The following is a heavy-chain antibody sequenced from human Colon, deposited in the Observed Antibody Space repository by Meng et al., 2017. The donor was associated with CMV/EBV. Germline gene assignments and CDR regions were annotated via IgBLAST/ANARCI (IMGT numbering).Heavy chain of an antibody. J-gene: IGHJ4*02. CDR3: ARVRSSWYVDY. V-gene: IGHV3-21*01. Sequence: ETLSLTCAASGFTFSSYSMNWVRQAPGKGLEWVSSISSSSSYIYYADSVKGRFTISRDNAKNSLYLQMNSLRAEDTAVYYCARVRSSWYVDYWGQGTLVTVSS. CDR2: ISSSSSYI. CDR1: GFTFSSYS. D-gene: IGHD6-13*01.